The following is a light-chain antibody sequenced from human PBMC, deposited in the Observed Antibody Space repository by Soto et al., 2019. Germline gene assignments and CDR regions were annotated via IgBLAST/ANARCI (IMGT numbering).Light chain of an antibody. CDR2: ESS. Sequence: DIQMTQSPPSLSASVGDRVTITCRASQYISNYLNWYQQKPGKAPKVLIYESSNLEAGVPSRFSGSGSGTEFTFTISSLQPEDIATYYCQQYDNLPLPFGPGTKVDIK. CDR1: QYISNY. V-gene: IGKV1-33*01. J-gene: IGKJ3*01. CDR3: QQYDNLPLP.